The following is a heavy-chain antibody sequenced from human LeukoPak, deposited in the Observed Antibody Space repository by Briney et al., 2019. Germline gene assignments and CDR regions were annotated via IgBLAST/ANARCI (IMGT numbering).Heavy chain of an antibody. D-gene: IGHD3-3*01. CDR2: IYYSGST. CDR1: GGSISSSSYY. J-gene: IGHJ4*02. CDR3: ARVTYYDLWSGYSSNFDY. Sequence: SETLSLTCTVSGGSISSSSYYWGWIRQPPGKGLEWIGSIYYSGSTYYNPSLKSRVTISVDTSKNQFSLKLSSVTAADTAVYYCARVTYYDLWSGYSSNFDYWGQGTLVTVSS. V-gene: IGHV4-39*01.